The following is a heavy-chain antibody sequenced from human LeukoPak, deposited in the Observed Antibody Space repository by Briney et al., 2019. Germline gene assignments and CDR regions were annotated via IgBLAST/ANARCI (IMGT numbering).Heavy chain of an antibody. Sequence: PSETLSLTCTVSGGSMINSHYWGWIRQSPGKGLEWIGSIYYSGSPYYNPSLKSRVTIFLDTSKNQFSLELRSLTAADTAIYYCARNMTAVSRLDVFDIWGPGTMVTV. CDR2: IYYSGSP. D-gene: IGHD4-17*01. V-gene: IGHV4-39*01. J-gene: IGHJ3*02. CDR1: GGSMINSHY. CDR3: ARNMTAVSRLDVFDI.